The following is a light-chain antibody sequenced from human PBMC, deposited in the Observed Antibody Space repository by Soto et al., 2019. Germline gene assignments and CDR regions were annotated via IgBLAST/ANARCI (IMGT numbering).Light chain of an antibody. CDR1: ESVTSS. V-gene: IGKV3-15*01. J-gene: IGKJ1*01. Sequence: EIVMMQSPAILSVSPGETATLSCRASESVTSSLAWYQQKPGQPPRLLIYAASTRATGVPARFSGSGSGTEFTLIISRLQSEDFAVYYCQQYNSWTRTVGQGTKGDIK. CDR3: QQYNSWTRT. CDR2: AAS.